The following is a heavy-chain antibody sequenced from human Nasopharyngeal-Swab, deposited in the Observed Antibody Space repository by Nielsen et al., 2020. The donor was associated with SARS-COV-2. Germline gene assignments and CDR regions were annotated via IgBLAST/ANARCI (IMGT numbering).Heavy chain of an antibody. V-gene: IGHV4-59*08. CDR1: GGSISSYY. CDR2: IYYSGST. CDR3: ARLEYYFDY. Sequence: SETLSLTCTVSGGSISSYYWSWIRQPPGKGLEWIGYIYYSGSTNYNPSLKSRVTTSVDTSKNQFSLKLSSVTAADTAVYYCARLEYYFDYWGQGTLVTVSS. J-gene: IGHJ4*02.